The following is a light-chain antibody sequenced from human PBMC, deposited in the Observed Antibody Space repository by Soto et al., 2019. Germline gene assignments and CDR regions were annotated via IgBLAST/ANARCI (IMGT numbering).Light chain of an antibody. CDR1: RSSIGSNT. Sequence: QSVLTQPPSASGTPGQRVTISWSGSRSSIGSNTVNWYQHLPGTAPKLLIYSNNHRPSGVPDRFSASKTGASASLAISGLQSEDEGDYYCAAWDASLGGFYVFGTGTKLTVL. CDR2: SNN. J-gene: IGLJ1*01. V-gene: IGLV1-44*01. CDR3: AAWDASLGGFYV.